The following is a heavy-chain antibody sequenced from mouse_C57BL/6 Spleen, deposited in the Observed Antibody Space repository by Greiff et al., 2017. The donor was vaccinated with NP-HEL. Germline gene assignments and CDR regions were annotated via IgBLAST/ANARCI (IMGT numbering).Heavy chain of an antibody. Sequence: EVKVVESGGGLVKPGGSLKLSCAASGFTFSDYGMHWVRQAPEKGLEWVAYISSGSSTIYYADTVKGRFTISRDNAKNTLFLQMTSLRSEDTAMYYCARREDYGSSYGYFDVWGTGTTVTVSS. CDR2: ISSGSSTI. J-gene: IGHJ1*03. CDR3: ARREDYGSSYGYFDV. V-gene: IGHV5-17*01. CDR1: GFTFSDYG. D-gene: IGHD1-1*01.